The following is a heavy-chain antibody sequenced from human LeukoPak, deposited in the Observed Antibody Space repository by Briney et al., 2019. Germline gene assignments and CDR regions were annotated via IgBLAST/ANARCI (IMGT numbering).Heavy chain of an antibody. Sequence: GASVKVSCKASGYTFTSYDINWVRQATGQGLEWMGWMNPNNGNTGYAQKFQGRVTMTRNTSISTAYMELSSLRSEDTAVYYCARAKSGYSYGLYYFDYWGQGTLVTVSS. CDR3: ARAKSGYSYGLYYFDY. CDR1: GYTFTSYD. D-gene: IGHD5-18*01. V-gene: IGHV1-8*01. J-gene: IGHJ4*02. CDR2: MNPNNGNT.